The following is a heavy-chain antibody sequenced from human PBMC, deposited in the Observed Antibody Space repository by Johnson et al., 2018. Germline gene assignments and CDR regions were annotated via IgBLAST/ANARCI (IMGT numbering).Heavy chain of an antibody. CDR1: GFSFSSFG. V-gene: IGHV3-33*01. CDR3: ARDLYSSSSAWNHGMDV. J-gene: IGHJ6*02. CDR2: IWGDERNK. D-gene: IGHD6-6*01. Sequence: VQLLESGGGVVQPGRSLRLSCAASGFSFSSFGMYWVRQAPGKGLEWVAVIWGDERNKDHLASVKGRFTISRDKAKNTLYLQMNRLRAEETAVYYCARDLYSSSSAWNHGMDVWGQGTTVIVSS.